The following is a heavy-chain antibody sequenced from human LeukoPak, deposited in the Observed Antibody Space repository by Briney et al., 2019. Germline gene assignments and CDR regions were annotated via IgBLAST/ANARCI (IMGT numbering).Heavy chain of an antibody. CDR3: ARGYGDYSAGYYYYYGMDV. CDR1: GFTFSSYA. D-gene: IGHD4-17*01. V-gene: IGHV3-30-3*01. Sequence: GGSLRLSCAASGFTFSSYAMHWVRQAPGKGLEWVAVISYDGSNKYYADSVKGRFTISRDNSKNTLYLQMNSLRAEDTAVYYCARGYGDYSAGYYYYYGMDVWGQRTTVTVSS. J-gene: IGHJ6*02. CDR2: ISYDGSNK.